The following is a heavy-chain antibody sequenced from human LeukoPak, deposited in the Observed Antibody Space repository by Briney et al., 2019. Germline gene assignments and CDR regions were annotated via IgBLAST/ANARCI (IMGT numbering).Heavy chain of an antibody. V-gene: IGHV3-30-3*01. CDR1: GFTFSSYA. D-gene: IGHD1-26*01. Sequence: GGSLRLSCAASGFTFSSYAMHRVRQAPGKGLEWVAVISYDGSNKYYADSVKGRFTISRDNSKNTLYLQMNSLRAEDTAVYYCARAGGSYWGYYDYWGQGTLVTVSS. CDR3: ARAGGSYWGYYDY. CDR2: ISYDGSNK. J-gene: IGHJ4*02.